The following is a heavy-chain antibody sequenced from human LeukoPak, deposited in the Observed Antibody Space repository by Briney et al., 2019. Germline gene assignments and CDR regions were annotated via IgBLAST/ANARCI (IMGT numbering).Heavy chain of an antibody. Sequence: SETLSLTCSVSGGSISSTSYYWAWIRQPPGKGLEWIGSIYYSGSTHYSPSLKSRVTISVDTSKNQFSLELSSVTAADTAVYYCARNISGSYFDHWGQGTLVTVSS. D-gene: IGHD1-26*01. CDR2: IYYSGST. J-gene: IGHJ4*02. V-gene: IGHV4-39*01. CDR1: GGSISSTSYY. CDR3: ARNISGSYFDH.